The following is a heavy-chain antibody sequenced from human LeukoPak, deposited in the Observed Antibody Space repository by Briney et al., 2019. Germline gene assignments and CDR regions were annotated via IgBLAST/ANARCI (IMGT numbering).Heavy chain of an antibody. J-gene: IGHJ6*02. D-gene: IGHD2-2*01. Sequence: PGGSLRLSCAASGFTFSSYAMSWVRQAPGKGLEWVSAISGSGGSTYYADSVKGRFTISRDNSKNTLYLQMNSLRAEDTAVYYCAKGNRKYCSSTSCYEDYYYDGMDVWGQGTTVTVSS. CDR3: AKGNRKYCSSTSCYEDYYYDGMDV. CDR1: GFTFSSYA. V-gene: IGHV3-23*01. CDR2: ISGSGGST.